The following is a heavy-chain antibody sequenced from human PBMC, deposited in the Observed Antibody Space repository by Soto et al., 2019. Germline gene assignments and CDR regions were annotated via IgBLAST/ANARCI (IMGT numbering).Heavy chain of an antibody. CDR1: GGTFSSYA. V-gene: IGHV1-69*01. Sequence: QVQLVQSGAEVKKPGSSVKVSCKASGGTFSSYAISWVRQAPGQGLEWMGGIIPIFGTANYTQKFQGRVTITADESTSTAYIELRSLRTEDTAVYYCAANHGGILRVSEWLGIYYYYYGMDVWGQGTRVNVSS. CDR2: IIPIFGTA. D-gene: IGHD3-3*01. CDR3: AANHGGILRVSEWLGIYYYYYGMDV. J-gene: IGHJ6*02.